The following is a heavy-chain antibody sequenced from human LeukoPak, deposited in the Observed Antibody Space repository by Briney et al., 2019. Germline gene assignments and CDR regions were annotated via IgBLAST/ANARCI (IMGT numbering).Heavy chain of an antibody. J-gene: IGHJ4*02. CDR2: ISGSGGST. Sequence: GGSLRLSCAASGFTFSSYWMNWARQAPGKGLEWVSAISGSGGSTYYADSVKGRFTISRDNSKNTLYLQMNSLRAEDTAVYYCAKLGGFWSGYSFDYWGQGTLVTVSS. CDR3: AKLGGFWSGYSFDY. D-gene: IGHD3-3*01. CDR1: GFTFSSYW. V-gene: IGHV3-23*01.